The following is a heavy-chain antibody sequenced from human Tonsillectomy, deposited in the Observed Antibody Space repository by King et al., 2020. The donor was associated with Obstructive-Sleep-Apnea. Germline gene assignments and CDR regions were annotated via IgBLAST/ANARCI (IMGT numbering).Heavy chain of an antibody. J-gene: IGHJ5*02. D-gene: IGHD1-26*01. CDR1: GGSFSDYY. CDR3: ARGSGATDVNWFDP. Sequence: VQLQQWGAGLLKPSETLSLTCAVYGGSFSDYYWSWIRQPPGKGLEWIWEVNHGGSSNYSPSLKSRVTISVDMSKNQFSLKLTSVTAADTAVYYCARGSGATDVNWFDPWGQGALVTVSS. CDR2: VNHGGSS. V-gene: IGHV4-34*01.